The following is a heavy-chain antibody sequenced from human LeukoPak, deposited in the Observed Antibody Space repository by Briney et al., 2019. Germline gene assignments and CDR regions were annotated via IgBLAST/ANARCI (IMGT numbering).Heavy chain of an antibody. Sequence: SETLSLTCAVYGGSFSGYYWSWIRLPPGKGLEWIGEINHSGSTNYNPSLKSRVTISVDTSKNQFSLKLSSVTAADTAVYYCARLWGGYSYGYWFDPWGQGTLVTVSS. CDR2: INHSGST. D-gene: IGHD5-18*01. CDR1: GGSFSGYY. J-gene: IGHJ5*02. CDR3: ARLWGGYSYGYWFDP. V-gene: IGHV4-34*01.